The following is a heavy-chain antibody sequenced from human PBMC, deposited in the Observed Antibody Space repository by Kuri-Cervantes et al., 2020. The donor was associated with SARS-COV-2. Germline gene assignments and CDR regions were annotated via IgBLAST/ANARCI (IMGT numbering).Heavy chain of an antibody. CDR3: AREALYCGGDCYSRGLGWFDP. D-gene: IGHD2-21*01. J-gene: IGHJ5*02. Sequence: GGSLRLSCAASGFTFDDYAMHWVRQAPGKGLEWVSGISWNSGSIGYADSVKGRFTISRDNAKNSLYLQMNSLRAEDTAVYYCAREALYCGGDCYSRGLGWFDPWGQGTLVTVSS. CDR2: ISWNSGSI. CDR1: GFTFDDYA. V-gene: IGHV3-9*01.